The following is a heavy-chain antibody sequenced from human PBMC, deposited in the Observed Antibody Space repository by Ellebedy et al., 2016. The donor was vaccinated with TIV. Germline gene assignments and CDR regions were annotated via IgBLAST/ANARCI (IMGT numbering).Heavy chain of an antibody. CDR3: ARGGYSSGWYVKHV. Sequence: PGGSLRLSCSASGFTFSSYAMHWVRQAPGKGLEYVSAIVGNGGSTYYADSVKGRFTISRDNSKNTLYLQMSSLRPEDTAVYYCARGGYSSGWYVKHVWGQGTTVTVSS. D-gene: IGHD6-19*01. CDR2: IVGNGGST. CDR1: GFTFSSYA. V-gene: IGHV3-64D*06. J-gene: IGHJ6*02.